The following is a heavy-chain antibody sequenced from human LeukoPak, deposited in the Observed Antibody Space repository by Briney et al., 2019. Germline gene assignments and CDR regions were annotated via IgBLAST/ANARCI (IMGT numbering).Heavy chain of an antibody. CDR1: GGSISSYY. J-gene: IGHJ4*02. Sequence: SETLSLTCTVSGGSISSYYWSWIRQPPGKGLEWIGYIYYSGSTNYNPSLKSRVTISVDTSKNQFSLKLSSVTAADTAVYYWARYYYGSGTELVYYFDYWGQGTLVTVSS. V-gene: IGHV4-59*01. D-gene: IGHD3-10*01. CDR3: ARYYYGSGTELVYYFDY. CDR2: IYYSGST.